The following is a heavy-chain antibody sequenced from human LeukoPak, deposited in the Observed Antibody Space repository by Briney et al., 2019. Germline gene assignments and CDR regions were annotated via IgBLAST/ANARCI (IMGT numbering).Heavy chain of an antibody. CDR1: GFTFSSYG. CDR3: ARDPYSGGYGDYYYYYMDL. J-gene: IGHJ6*03. Sequence: GGSLRLSCAASGFTFSSYGMHWVRQAPGKGLEWVSSITSSSSYIYYADSVKGRFTISRDNAKNSPYLQMNSLRAEDTAVYYCARDPYSGGYGDYYYYYMDLWGQGTTVTISS. V-gene: IGHV3-21*01. CDR2: ITSSSSYI. D-gene: IGHD1-26*01.